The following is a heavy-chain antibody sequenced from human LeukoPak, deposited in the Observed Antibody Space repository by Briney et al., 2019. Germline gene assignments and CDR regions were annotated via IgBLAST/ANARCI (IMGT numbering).Heavy chain of an antibody. D-gene: IGHD6-19*01. V-gene: IGHV4-59*01. CDR3: ARDQRYSSGWPTYFDY. CDR2: IYYSGST. CDR1: GRSISSYY. Sequence: SETLSLTCTVSGRSISSYYWSWIRHPPGKGLEWIGYIYYSGSTNYNPSLKSRVTISVDTSKNQFSLKLSSVTAADTAVYYCARDQRYSSGWPTYFDYWGQGTLVTVSS. J-gene: IGHJ4*02.